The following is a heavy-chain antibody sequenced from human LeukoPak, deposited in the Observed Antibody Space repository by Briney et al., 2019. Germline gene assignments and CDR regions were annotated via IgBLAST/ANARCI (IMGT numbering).Heavy chain of an antibody. J-gene: IGHJ6*03. V-gene: IGHV1-18*01. CDR3: ARGGDNCGYGGPHYMDV. Sequence: ASVKVSCKTSGYTFSIYGLRWVRQAPGHGLEWMGWINTYNGDTTSAQKFQDRVTMTTDTSTTTVYMDLGNLRSDDTAVYFCARGGDNCGYGGPHYMDVWGEGTTVIV. CDR2: INTYNGDT. CDR1: GYTFSIYG. D-gene: IGHD3-22*01.